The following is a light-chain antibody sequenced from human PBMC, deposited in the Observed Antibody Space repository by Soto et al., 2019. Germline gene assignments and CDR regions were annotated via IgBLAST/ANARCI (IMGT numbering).Light chain of an antibody. CDR2: SIN. V-gene: IGLV1-44*01. J-gene: IGLJ2*01. CDR3: AAWDDILNGHVV. Sequence: QSVLTQPPSASGTPGQRVTISCSGGSSNIGSNTVNWYQQLPGTAPKLLIYSINQRPSGVPDRFSGSKSGTSASLSSSGLQSEDEADYYCAAWDDILNGHVVFGGGTKLTVL. CDR1: SSNIGSNT.